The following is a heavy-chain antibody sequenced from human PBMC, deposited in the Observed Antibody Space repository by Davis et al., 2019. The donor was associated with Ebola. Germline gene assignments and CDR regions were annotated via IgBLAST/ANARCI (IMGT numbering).Heavy chain of an antibody. CDR2: FDPEEGET. D-gene: IGHD7-27*01. CDR3: ATPMAWGYYFDF. V-gene: IGHV1-24*01. J-gene: IGHJ4*02. Sequence: ASVKVSCKASGYGLNQLSMHWVRQAPGEGLEWMGGFDPEEGETIYAQKFRGRVTMTEDTSTGTAYMDLSNLRSEDTAVYYCATPMAWGYYFDFWGQGTLVTVSS. CDR1: GYGLNQLS.